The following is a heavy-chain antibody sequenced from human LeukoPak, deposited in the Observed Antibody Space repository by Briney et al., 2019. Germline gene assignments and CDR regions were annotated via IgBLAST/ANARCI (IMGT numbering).Heavy chain of an antibody. Sequence: GGSLRLSCAASGFTFNTYSMNWVRQAPGKGLEWISYISSPSRIIYYADSVKGRSTISRDNVKNSLYLQMNSLRAEDTAVYYCAKGRLGELSLFPDWGQGTLVTVSS. J-gene: IGHJ4*02. V-gene: IGHV3-48*01. D-gene: IGHD3-16*02. CDR3: AKGRLGELSLFPD. CDR2: ISSPSRII. CDR1: GFTFNTYS.